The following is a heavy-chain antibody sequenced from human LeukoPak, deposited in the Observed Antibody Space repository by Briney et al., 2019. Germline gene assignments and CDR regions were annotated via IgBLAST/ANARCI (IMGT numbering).Heavy chain of an antibody. V-gene: IGHV4-34*01. Sequence: SETLSLTCAVYGGSFSGYYWSWIRQPPGKGLEWIGEINHSGSTNYNPSLKSRVTISVDTSKNQFSLKLSSVTAADTAVYYCARQDGEIAARSATGFDYWGQGTLVTVPS. CDR3: ARQDGEIAARSATGFDY. CDR1: GGSFSGYY. J-gene: IGHJ4*02. CDR2: INHSGST. D-gene: IGHD6-6*01.